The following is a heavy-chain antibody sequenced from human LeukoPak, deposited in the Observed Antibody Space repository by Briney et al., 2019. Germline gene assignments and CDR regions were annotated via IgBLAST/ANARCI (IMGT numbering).Heavy chain of an antibody. V-gene: IGHV3-23*01. Sequence: AGGSLRLSCAASGFTFSSYAMSWVRQAPGKGLEWVSAISGSGGSTYYADSVKGRFTISRDNSKNTLYLQMNSLRAEDTAVYYCAIDRFQVVPAAMCFDYWGQGTLVPVSS. CDR1: GFTFSSYA. CDR2: ISGSGGST. J-gene: IGHJ4*02. D-gene: IGHD2-2*01. CDR3: AIDRFQVVPAAMCFDY.